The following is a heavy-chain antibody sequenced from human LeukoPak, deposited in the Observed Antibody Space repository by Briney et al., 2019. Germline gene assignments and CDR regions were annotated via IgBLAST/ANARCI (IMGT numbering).Heavy chain of an antibody. CDR2: VFYSGGT. J-gene: IGHJ5*01. D-gene: IGHD5-18*01. CDR1: GDSMNSFTYF. CDR3: AGGGCGYSYGLDS. V-gene: IGHV4-31*03. Sequence: SETLSLTCTVSGDSMNSFTYFWTWIRQHPGKGLEWIGYVFYSGGTYLNPSLKRRLTMSSDTPNNQFSLHLTSVTAADTAVYYCAGGGCGYSYGLDSSGQGIPVTVSS.